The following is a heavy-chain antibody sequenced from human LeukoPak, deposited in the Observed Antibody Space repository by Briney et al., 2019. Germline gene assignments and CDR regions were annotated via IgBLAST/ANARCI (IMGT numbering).Heavy chain of an antibody. CDR2: IYYSGST. V-gene: IGHV4-30-4*08. J-gene: IGHJ4*02. Sequence: SETLSLTCTVSGGSISSGDYYWSWIRQPPGKGLEWIGYIYYSGSTNYNPSLKSRVTISVDTSKNQFSLKLSSVTAADTAVYYCARRGRRGAVVPAAIYFFDYWGQGTLVTVSS. CDR1: GGSISSGDYY. CDR3: ARRGRRGAVVPAAIYFFDY. D-gene: IGHD2-2*01.